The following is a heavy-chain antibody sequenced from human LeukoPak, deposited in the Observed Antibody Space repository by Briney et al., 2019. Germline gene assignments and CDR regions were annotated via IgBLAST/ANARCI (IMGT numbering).Heavy chain of an antibody. V-gene: IGHV3-74*01. D-gene: IGHD3-10*01. Sequence: GGSLRLSCAASGFTFSDYYMSWIRQAPGKGLVWVSRINSDGSSTSYADSVKGRFTISRDNAKNTLYLQMDSLRAEDTAVYYCARARWFGDYWGQGTLVTVSS. CDR1: GFTFSDYY. CDR2: INSDGSST. CDR3: ARARWFGDY. J-gene: IGHJ4*02.